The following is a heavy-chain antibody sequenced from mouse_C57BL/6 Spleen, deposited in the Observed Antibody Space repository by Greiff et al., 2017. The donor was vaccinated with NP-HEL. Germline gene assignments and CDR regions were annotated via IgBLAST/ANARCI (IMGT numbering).Heavy chain of an antibody. D-gene: IGHD1-1*01. CDR2: ILPGSGST. CDR3: ANYYYGISDDDFDY. Sequence: QVQLKQSGAELMKPGASVKLSCKATGYTFTGYWIEWVKQRPGHGLEWIGEILPGSGSTNYTEKFKGKATFTEDPSSNTAYMQLSSLTTEDSAIYYCANYYYGISDDDFDYWGQGTTLTVSS. V-gene: IGHV1-9*01. J-gene: IGHJ2*01. CDR1: GYTFTGYW.